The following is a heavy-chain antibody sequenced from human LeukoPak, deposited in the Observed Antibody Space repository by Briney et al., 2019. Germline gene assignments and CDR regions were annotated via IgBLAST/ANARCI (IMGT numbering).Heavy chain of an antibody. D-gene: IGHD1-1*01. J-gene: IGHJ3*02. CDR1: GGSISSYY. CDR2: IYYSGST. V-gene: IGHV4-59*01. CDR3: ARVRYNVNAFDI. Sequence: PSETLSLTCTVSGGSISSYYWSWIRQPPGKGLEWIGYIYYSGSTNYNPSLKSRVTISVDTSKNQFSLKLSSVTAADTAVYYCARVRYNVNAFDIWGQGTMVTVSS.